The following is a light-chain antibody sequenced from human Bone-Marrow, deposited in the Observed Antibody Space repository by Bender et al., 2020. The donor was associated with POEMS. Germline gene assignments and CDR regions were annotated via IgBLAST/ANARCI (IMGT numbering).Light chain of an antibody. V-gene: IGLV4-69*01. CDR3: QTWGAGIRV. CDR1: SGQSTFS. CDR2: INSDGSH. Sequence: QLVLTQSPSASASLGGSVNLTCILSSGQSTFSIAWHQQQPEKGPHYLMRINSDGSHTKGDGISDRFSGSSSGAERYLTISSLQSEDEADYYCQTWGAGIRVFGGGTKVTVL. J-gene: IGLJ3*02.